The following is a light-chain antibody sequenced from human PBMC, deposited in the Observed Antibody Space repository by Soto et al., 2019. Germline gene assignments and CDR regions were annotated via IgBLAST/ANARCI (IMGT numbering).Light chain of an antibody. Sequence: DIQLTQSPSTLSASVGDRVTLTCRASQSLNTRLAWYQQRPGKAPKLLIYEESTLHSGVPSRFSGRKSGTQFTLTIDRLQPEDSATYDCQQVKTYPRTFGGGTKVDIK. CDR2: EES. V-gene: IGKV1-5*01. CDR1: QSLNTR. CDR3: QQVKTYPRT. J-gene: IGKJ4*01.